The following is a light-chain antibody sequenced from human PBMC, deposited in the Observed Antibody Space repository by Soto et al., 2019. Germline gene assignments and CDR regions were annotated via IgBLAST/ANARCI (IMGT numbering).Light chain of an antibody. J-gene: IGKJ1*01. V-gene: IGKV3-11*01. CDR1: QTVSNK. CDR2: DTS. CDR3: QHYNSYSEA. Sequence: EIVLTQSPATLSSSPGERATLSCRASQTVSNKLAWYQHKPGQAPRLLIYDTSNRATGIPARFSGSGSGTDFTLTISSLQPDDFATYYCQHYNSYSEAFGQGTKVDIK.